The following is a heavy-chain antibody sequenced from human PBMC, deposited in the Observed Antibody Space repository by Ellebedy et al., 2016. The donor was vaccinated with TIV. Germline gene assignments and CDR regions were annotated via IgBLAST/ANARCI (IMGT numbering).Heavy chain of an antibody. CDR3: TRDLTNIVSGDY. CDR2: INPNSGGT. J-gene: IGHJ4*02. Sequence: AASVKVSCKASGYTFTAYYIHWVRQAPGQGLEWMAWINPNSGGTNYAQKFQGRVTVTRDTSTSTAFLKLSRLRSDDTAVYYCTRDLTNIVSGDYWGQGTLVTVSS. CDR1: GYTFTAYY. V-gene: IGHV1-2*02. D-gene: IGHD5/OR15-5a*01.